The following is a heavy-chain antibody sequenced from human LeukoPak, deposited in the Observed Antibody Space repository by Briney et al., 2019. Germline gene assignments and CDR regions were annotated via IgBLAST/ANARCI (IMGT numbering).Heavy chain of an antibody. D-gene: IGHD1-26*01. CDR2: IYYSGST. Sequence: PSETLSLTCTVSGGSISSSSYYWGWIRQPPGKGLEWIGSIYYSGSTYYNPSLNSRLTMSVDTSKNQFSLKLSSVTAADTAVYYCAREGRSGSYSRGPAFDIWGQGTMVTVSS. CDR3: AREGRSGSYSRGPAFDI. CDR1: GGSISSSSYY. V-gene: IGHV4-39*07. J-gene: IGHJ3*02.